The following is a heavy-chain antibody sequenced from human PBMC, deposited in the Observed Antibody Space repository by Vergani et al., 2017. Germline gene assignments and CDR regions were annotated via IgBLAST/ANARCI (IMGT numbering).Heavy chain of an antibody. CDR3: AKDADYDFWTVYFDY. Sequence: EVQLVESGGGLVQPGGSLRLSCAASGFTFSSYEMNWVRQAPGKGLEWVSYISSSGSTIYYADSVKGRFTISRDNAKNSLYLQMNSLRAEDTAVYYCAKDADYDFWTVYFDYWGQGTLVTVSS. J-gene: IGHJ4*02. D-gene: IGHD3-3*01. CDR1: GFTFSSYE. V-gene: IGHV3-48*03. CDR2: ISSSGSTI.